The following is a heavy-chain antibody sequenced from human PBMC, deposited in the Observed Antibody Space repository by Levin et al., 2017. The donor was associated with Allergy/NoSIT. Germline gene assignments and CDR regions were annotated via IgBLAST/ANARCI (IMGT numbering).Heavy chain of an antibody. V-gene: IGHV3-23*01. J-gene: IGHJ4*02. Sequence: LSLTCVASGFTFRSYAMTWVRQAPGKGLEWVSAISGSGGSTYFADSVKGRFTISRDNSKNTLYLQMNSLRVEDTAVYYCAKRGLAFFDYWGQGTLVIVSS. CDR3: AKRGLAFFDY. CDR2: ISGSGGST. CDR1: GFTFRSYA.